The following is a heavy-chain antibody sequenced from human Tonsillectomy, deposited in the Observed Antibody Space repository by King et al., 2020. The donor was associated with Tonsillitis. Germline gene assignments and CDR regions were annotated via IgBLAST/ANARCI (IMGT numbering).Heavy chain of an antibody. CDR3: AKGHRSSWSPYYYYCMDV. CDR2: ISGSGGST. V-gene: IGHV3-23*04. Sequence: VQLVESGGGLVQPGGSLRLSCAASGFTFSSYAMSWVRQAPGKGLEWVSAISGSGGSTYYADSVKGRFTISRDNSKNTLYLQMNSLRAEDTAVYYCAKGHRSSWSPYYYYCMDVWGQGTTVTVSS. D-gene: IGHD6-13*01. CDR1: GFTFSSYA. J-gene: IGHJ6*02.